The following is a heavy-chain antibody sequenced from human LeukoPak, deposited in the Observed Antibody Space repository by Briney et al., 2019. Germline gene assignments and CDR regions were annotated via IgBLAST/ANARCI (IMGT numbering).Heavy chain of an antibody. J-gene: IGHJ4*02. CDR3: ARDGVPGGFGY. CDR1: GFTFSSYS. CDR2: INRGGSEK. Sequence: GGSLRLPCAASGFTFSSYSMNWVRQAPGKGLEWVAHINRGGSEKTNVDSVRGRFTISRDDAKDLVFLQMNSLRVEDTAVYYCARDGVPGGFGYWGQGTLVTVSS. V-gene: IGHV3-7*01. D-gene: IGHD3-16*01.